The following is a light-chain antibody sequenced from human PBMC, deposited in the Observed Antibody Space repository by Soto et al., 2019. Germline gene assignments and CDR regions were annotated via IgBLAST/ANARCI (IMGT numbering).Light chain of an antibody. CDR3: TSYTTSSTRV. J-gene: IGLJ1*01. Sequence: QSALTQPASVSGSRGQSIAISCTGTSSDVGIYNYVSWYQQHPGKVPKLIIYEVTNRPSGVSNRFSGSKSGNTASLIISGLQAEDEADYYCTSYTTSSTRVFGTGTKVTVL. CDR2: EVT. V-gene: IGLV2-14*01. CDR1: SSDVGIYNY.